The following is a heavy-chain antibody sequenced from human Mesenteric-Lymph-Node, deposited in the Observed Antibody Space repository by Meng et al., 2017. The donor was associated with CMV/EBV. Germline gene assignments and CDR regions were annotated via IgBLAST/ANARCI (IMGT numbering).Heavy chain of an antibody. V-gene: IGHV4-31*02. CDR3: ARGHAGYYDSSGYYGY. D-gene: IGHD3-22*01. CDR2: IYYSGST. Sequence: SIGSGGYYWSWIRQHPGKGLEWIGYIYYSGSTYYNPSLKSRVTISVDTSKNQFSLKLSSVTAADTAVYYCARGHAGYYDSSGYYGYWGQGTLVTVSS. CDR1: SIGSGGYY. J-gene: IGHJ4*02.